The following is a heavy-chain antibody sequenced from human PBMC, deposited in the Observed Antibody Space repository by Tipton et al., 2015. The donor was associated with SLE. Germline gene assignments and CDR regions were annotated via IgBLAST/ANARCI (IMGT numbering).Heavy chain of an antibody. D-gene: IGHD1-7*01. CDR2: SYHSGST. J-gene: IGHJ3*02. CDR3: ARDRNSGAFDI. CDR1: GYSISSGYY. Sequence: TLSLTCAVSGYSISSGYYWGWFRQPPGRGLEWIGNSYHSGSTYYNPSLKSRVTISVDTSKKQFSLKLRSVTAADTAVYYCARDRNSGAFDIWGQGTKVTVSS. V-gene: IGHV4-38-2*02.